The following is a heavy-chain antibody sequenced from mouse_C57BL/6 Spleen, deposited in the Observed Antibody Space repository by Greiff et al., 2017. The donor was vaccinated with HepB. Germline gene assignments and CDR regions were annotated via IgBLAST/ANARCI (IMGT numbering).Heavy chain of an antibody. Sequence: LQESGPELVKPGASVKISCKASGYSFTSYYIHWVKQRPGQGLEWIGWIYPGSGNTKYNEKFKGKATLTADTSSSTAYMQLSSLTFEDSAVYYCARSGGLRRFYYWGQGTTLTVSS. D-gene: IGHD2-4*01. J-gene: IGHJ2*01. CDR3: ARSGGLRRFYY. V-gene: IGHV1-66*01. CDR2: IYPGSGNT. CDR1: GYSFTSYY.